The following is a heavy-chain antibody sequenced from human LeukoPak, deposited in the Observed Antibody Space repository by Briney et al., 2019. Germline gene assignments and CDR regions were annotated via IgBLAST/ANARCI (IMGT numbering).Heavy chain of an antibody. J-gene: IGHJ4*02. D-gene: IGHD6-13*01. CDR3: ARVVSSSSWFFDY. CDR1: GFTLSSYW. V-gene: IGHV3-7*01. CDR2: IKQDGSEK. Sequence: GGSLRLSCAASGFTLSSYWMSWVRQAPGKGLEWVANIKQDGSEKYYVDSVKGRFTISRDNAKNSLYLQMNSLRAEDTAVYYRARVVSSSSWFFDYWGQGTLVTVSS.